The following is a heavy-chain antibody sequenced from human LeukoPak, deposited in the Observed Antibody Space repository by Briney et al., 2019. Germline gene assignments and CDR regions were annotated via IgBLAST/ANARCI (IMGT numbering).Heavy chain of an antibody. CDR1: GFAFSGYD. CDR3: TRTGLRGVTGDYHALDV. Sequence: GGSLRLSCEGNGFAFSGYDMHWVRQVTGKGLEWVSTIFGSGDTFYADSVKGRFTISRTNAESSLYLQMSSLRAGDTAVYYCTRTGLRGVTGDYHALDVWGQGTTVTVSS. V-gene: IGHV3-13*01. D-gene: IGHD2-21*02. CDR2: IFGSGDT. J-gene: IGHJ6*02.